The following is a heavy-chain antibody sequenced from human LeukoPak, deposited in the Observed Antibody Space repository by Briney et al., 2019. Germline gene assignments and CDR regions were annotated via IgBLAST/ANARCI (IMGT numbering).Heavy chain of an antibody. CDR3: TTERSYYDILTGYYRYYYGMDV. J-gene: IGHJ6*04. CDR1: GFTFSNAW. D-gene: IGHD3-9*01. Sequence: GGSLRLSCAASGFTFSNAWMSWVRQAPGKGLEWVGPIKSKTDGGTTDYAAPVKGRFTISRDDSKNTLYLQMNSLKTEDTAVYCCTTERSYYDILTGYYRYYYGMDVWGKGTTVTVSS. V-gene: IGHV3-15*01. CDR2: IKSKTDGGTT.